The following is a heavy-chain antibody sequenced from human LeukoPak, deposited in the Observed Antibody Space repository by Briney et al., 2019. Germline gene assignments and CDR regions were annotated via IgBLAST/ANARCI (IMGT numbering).Heavy chain of an antibody. J-gene: IGHJ6*03. CDR2: ISYDGSNK. Sequence: GGSLRLSCAASRFTFSSYAMHWVRQAPGKGLEWVAVISYDGSNKYYTDSVRGRFTISRDNSKNTLYLQMNSLRAEDTAVYNCARGPNYDFWSGYYTNYYYYMDLWGKGTTVTVSS. D-gene: IGHD3-3*01. CDR1: RFTFSSYA. CDR3: ARGPNYDFWSGYYTNYYYYMDL. V-gene: IGHV3-30*04.